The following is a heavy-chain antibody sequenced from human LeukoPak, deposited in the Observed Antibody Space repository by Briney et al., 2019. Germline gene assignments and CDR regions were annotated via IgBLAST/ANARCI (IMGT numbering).Heavy chain of an antibody. Sequence: SETLSLTRTVSGVSTSRSTSYCGWIRQSPVKGLEWIGRIYTSGSTNYNPSLKSRVTMSLDTSKNQFSLNLSSVTAADTAVYYCAKHPWFGEFWYFDLWGRGTLVTVSS. D-gene: IGHD3-10*01. CDR3: AKHPWFGEFWYFDL. CDR1: GVSTSRSTSY. V-gene: IGHV4-61*02. J-gene: IGHJ2*01. CDR2: IYTSGST.